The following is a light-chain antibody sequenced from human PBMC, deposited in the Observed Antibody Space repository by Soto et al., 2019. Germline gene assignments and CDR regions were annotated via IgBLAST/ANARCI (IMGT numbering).Light chain of an antibody. J-gene: IGKJ5*01. Sequence: IVLTPSPATLSFTPVEIAKLSFSASQSVSSYLAWYQQKPGQAPRLLIYDASNRATGIPARFSGSGSGTDFTLTISSLEPEDFAVYYCQQRSNWALTVGQGTR. CDR3: QQRSNWALT. CDR1: QSVSSY. V-gene: IGKV3-11*01. CDR2: DAS.